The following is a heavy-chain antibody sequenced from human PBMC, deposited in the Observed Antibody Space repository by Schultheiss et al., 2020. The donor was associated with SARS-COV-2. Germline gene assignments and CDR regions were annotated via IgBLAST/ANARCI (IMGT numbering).Heavy chain of an antibody. CDR1: GGSISSGGYY. CDR3: ARRVVVAGTVDY. Sequence: SQTLSLTCTVSGGSISSGGYYWSWIRQHPGKGPEWIGRIYTSGSTYYNPSLKSRVTISVDTSKNQFSLKLSSVTAADTAMYYCARRVVVAGTVDYWGQGTLVTVSS. D-gene: IGHD6-19*01. CDR2: IYTSGST. J-gene: IGHJ4*02. V-gene: IGHV4-31*03.